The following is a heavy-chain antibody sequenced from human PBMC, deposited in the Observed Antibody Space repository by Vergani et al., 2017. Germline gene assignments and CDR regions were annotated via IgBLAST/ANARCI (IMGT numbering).Heavy chain of an antibody. J-gene: IGHJ6*02. Sequence: EVQLVESGGGLVKPGGSLRLPCAASGFTFSSYSMNWVRQAPGKGLEWVSSISSSSSYIYYADSVKGRFTISRDNAKNSLYLQMNSLRAEDTAVYYCARDRLETLYYYYYGMDVWGQGTTVTVSS. V-gene: IGHV3-21*01. CDR1: GFTFSSYS. D-gene: IGHD5-24*01. CDR2: ISSSSSYI. CDR3: ARDRLETLYYYYYGMDV.